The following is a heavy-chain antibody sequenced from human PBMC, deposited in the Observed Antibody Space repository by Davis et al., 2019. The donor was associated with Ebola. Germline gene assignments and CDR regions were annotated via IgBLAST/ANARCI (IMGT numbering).Heavy chain of an antibody. CDR3: ARLSRLVLFHYYYYYMDV. V-gene: IGHV4-39*07. Sequence: PSETLSLTCTVSGGSVSSSSYYWGWIRQPPGKGLEWIGSIYYSGSTNYNPSLKSRVTISVDTSKNQFSLKLSSVTAADTAVYYCARLSRLVLFHYYYYYMDVWGKGTTVTVSS. CDR2: IYYSGST. D-gene: IGHD6-19*01. J-gene: IGHJ6*03. CDR1: GGSVSSSSYY.